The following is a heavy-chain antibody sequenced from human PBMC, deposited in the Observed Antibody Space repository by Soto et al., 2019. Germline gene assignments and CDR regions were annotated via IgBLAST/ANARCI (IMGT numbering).Heavy chain of an antibody. V-gene: IGHV3-30*18. D-gene: IGHD3-10*01. Sequence: PGGSLRLSCAASGFTFSSYGMHWVRQAPGKGLEWVAVISYDGSNKYYADSVKGRFTISRDNSKNTLYLQMNSLRAEDTAVYYCAKDRAKVKLQAFDYWGQGTLVTVSS. CDR3: AKDRAKVKLQAFDY. CDR2: ISYDGSNK. CDR1: GFTFSSYG. J-gene: IGHJ4*02.